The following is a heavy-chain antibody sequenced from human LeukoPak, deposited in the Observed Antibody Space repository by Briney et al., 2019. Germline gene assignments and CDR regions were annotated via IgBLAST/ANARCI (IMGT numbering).Heavy chain of an antibody. CDR2: IGTAGDT. V-gene: IGHV3-13*01. D-gene: IGHD4-17*01. CDR1: GFTFSNYD. Sequence: GGSLRLSCAASGFTFSNYDMHWVRQAPGGGLEWVSAIGTAGDTYYPGSVKGRITISRENAKNSLYLQMNSLRAGDMAVYYCARGDYGDYLTAAYFDYWGQGTLVTVSS. J-gene: IGHJ4*02. CDR3: ARGDYGDYLTAAYFDY.